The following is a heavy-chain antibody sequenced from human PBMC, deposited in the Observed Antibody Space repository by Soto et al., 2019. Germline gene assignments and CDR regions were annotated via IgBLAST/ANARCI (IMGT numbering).Heavy chain of an antibody. J-gene: IGHJ6*02. V-gene: IGHV3-23*01. CDR1: GFTYSSYA. Sequence: TGGSLRLSCVASGFTYSSYAMSWVRQAPGKGLEWVSAISGSGGSTYYADSVKGRFTISRDNSKSTLYLQMNSLRAEDTALYYCAKGRSYYYYYGVDVWGQGTTVTVSS. CDR3: AKGRSYYYYYGVDV. CDR2: ISGSGGST.